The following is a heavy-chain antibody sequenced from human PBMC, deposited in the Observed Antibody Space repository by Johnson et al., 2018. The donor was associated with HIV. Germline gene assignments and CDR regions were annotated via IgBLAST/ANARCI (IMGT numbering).Heavy chain of an antibody. CDR1: GFTFSSYA. CDR3: AKDRGLSAFDI. Sequence: QVQLVESGGGVVQPGRSLRLSCAASGFTFSSYAMHWVRQAPGKGLEWVAVISYDGSNKYYADSVKGRFPISRDNSKNTLYLQMNSLRAEDTAVYYCAKDRGLSAFDIWGQGTMVTVSS. CDR2: ISYDGSNK. D-gene: IGHD3-10*01. V-gene: IGHV3-30-3*01. J-gene: IGHJ3*02.